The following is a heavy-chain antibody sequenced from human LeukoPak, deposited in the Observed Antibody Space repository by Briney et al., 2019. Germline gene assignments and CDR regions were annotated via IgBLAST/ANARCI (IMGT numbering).Heavy chain of an antibody. J-gene: IGHJ4*02. Sequence: PGGSLRLSCAASGFTFSSYSMNWVRQAPGKGLEWVSSISSSSSYIYYADSVKGRFTISRDNAKNSLYLQMNSLRAEDTAVYYCAKGVDSSGYISSPFDYWGQGTLVTVSS. CDR2: ISSSSSYI. V-gene: IGHV3-21*04. CDR1: GFTFSSYS. CDR3: AKGVDSSGYISSPFDY. D-gene: IGHD3-22*01.